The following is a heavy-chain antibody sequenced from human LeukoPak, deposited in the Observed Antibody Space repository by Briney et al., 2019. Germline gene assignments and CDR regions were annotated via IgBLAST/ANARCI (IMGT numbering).Heavy chain of an antibody. J-gene: IGHJ5*02. D-gene: IGHD2-8*02. CDR2: IYYSGST. Sequence: SETLSLTRTVSGGSISSSSYYWGWIRQPPGKGLEWIGSIYYSGSTYYNPSLKSRVTISVDTSKNQFSLKLSSVTAADPAVYYCARHYWAIDNWFDPWGQGTLVTVPS. CDR3: ARHYWAIDNWFDP. V-gene: IGHV4-39*01. CDR1: GGSISSSSYY.